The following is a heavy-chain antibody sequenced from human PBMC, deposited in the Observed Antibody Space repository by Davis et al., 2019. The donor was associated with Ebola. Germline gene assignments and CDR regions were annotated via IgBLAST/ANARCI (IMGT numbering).Heavy chain of an antibody. D-gene: IGHD1-1*01. CDR1: VITFSSYA. CDR2: ISGSGGST. Sequence: PGGSLRLSCADSVITFSSYAMTWVRQAPGKGLEWVSAISGSGGSTYYADSVKGRFTISRDNAENSLFLEMDNLRAEDTAVYYCARDHDQDSAWPPFYFDFWGQGTLVPVSS. J-gene: IGHJ4*02. CDR3: ARDHDQDSAWPPFYFDF. V-gene: IGHV3-23*01.